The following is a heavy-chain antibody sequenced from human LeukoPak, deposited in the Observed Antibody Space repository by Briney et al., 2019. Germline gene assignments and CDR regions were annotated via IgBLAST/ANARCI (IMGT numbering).Heavy chain of an antibody. D-gene: IGHD1-14*01. CDR3: AREGVSPKAFFDY. J-gene: IGHJ4*02. Sequence: SQTLSLTCAVSGGSISSGGYSWSWIPQPPGKGLEWIGYIYNSGSTYYNPSLKSRVTISVDRSKNQFSLKLSSVTAADTAVYYCAREGVSPKAFFDYWGQGTLVTVSS. V-gene: IGHV4-30-2*01. CDR1: GGSISSGGYS. CDR2: IYNSGST.